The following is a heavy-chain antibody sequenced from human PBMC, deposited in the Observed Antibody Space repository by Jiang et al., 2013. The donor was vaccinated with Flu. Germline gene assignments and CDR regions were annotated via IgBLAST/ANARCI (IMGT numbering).Heavy chain of an antibody. CDR3: ARDRPRGYSNIDY. V-gene: IGHV3-33*01. J-gene: IGHJ4*02. D-gene: IGHD4-11*01. Sequence: VQLLESGGGVVQPGRSLRLSCAASGFTFSSYGMHWVRQAPGKGLEWVAVIWYDGSNKYYADSVKGRFTISRDNSKNTLYLQMNSLRAEDTAVYYCARDRPRGYSNIDYWAREPWSPSPQ. CDR2: IWYDGSNK. CDR1: GFTFSSYG.